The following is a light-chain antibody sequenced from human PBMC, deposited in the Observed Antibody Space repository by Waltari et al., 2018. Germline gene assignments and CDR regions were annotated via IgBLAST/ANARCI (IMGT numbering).Light chain of an antibody. V-gene: IGLV2-23*02. Sequence: QSALTQPASVSGSPGQSITSSCTGTSSDVGNYNLFSWYQQHPGKAPKLMIYEVATRPSGVSNRFSGSKSGNTASLTISGLQAEDEADYYCCSYAASSTWVFGGGTQLTVL. CDR1: SSDVGNYNL. CDR2: EVA. J-gene: IGLJ3*02. CDR3: CSYAASSTWV.